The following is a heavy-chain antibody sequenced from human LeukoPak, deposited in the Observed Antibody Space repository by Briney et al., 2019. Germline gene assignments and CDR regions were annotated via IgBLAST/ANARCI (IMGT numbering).Heavy chain of an antibody. Sequence: GGSLRLSCSASGFTFSSYVMHWVRQAPGKGLEYVSSISSKGGSTYYADAVKGRFTISRDNFKNTLFVQTSSLRTEDTAVYYCASPYRGYDYNFDHWGQGTLVTVSS. J-gene: IGHJ4*02. CDR3: ASPYRGYDYNFDH. CDR1: GFTFSSYV. D-gene: IGHD5-12*01. V-gene: IGHV3-64*05. CDR2: ISSKGGST.